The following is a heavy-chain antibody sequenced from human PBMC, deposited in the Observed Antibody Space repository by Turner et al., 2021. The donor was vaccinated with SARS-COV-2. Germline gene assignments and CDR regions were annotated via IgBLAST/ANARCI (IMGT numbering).Heavy chain of an antibody. D-gene: IGHD3-10*02. J-gene: IGHJ4*02. V-gene: IGHV3-23*01. CDR1: GFTFSSYA. CDR2: ISGSGGNT. Sequence: EVQLLESGGGLGQTGGSLRLSCAASGFTFSSYAMSWVRQAPGKGLEWVSGISGSGGNTYYADSVKGRFTISRDNSKNTLYLQKNRLRAEDTAVYYCAKLFVYGASFDYWGQGTLVTVSS. CDR3: AKLFVYGASFDY.